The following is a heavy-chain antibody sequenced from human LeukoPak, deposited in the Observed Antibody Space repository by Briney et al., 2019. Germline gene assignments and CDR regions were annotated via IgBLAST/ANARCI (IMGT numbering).Heavy chain of an antibody. CDR2: IYPSGTT. J-gene: IGHJ5*02. CDR1: GYSISSGYC. CDR3: ARAYGSSWYFNWFDP. Sequence: SETLSFTCTVSGYSISSGYCWGWVRRPPVKGLEWIGNIYPSGTTYYNSSLKTRVTISVDTTKNQLSLKLSSVTAADTAVYFCARAYGSSWYFNWFDPWGQGTLVTVSS. D-gene: IGHD6-13*01. V-gene: IGHV4-38-2*02.